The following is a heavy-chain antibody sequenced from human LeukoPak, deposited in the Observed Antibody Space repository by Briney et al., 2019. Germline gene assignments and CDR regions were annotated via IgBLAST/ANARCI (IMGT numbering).Heavy chain of an antibody. V-gene: IGHV1-8*02. D-gene: IGHD5-12*01. CDR2: MNPNSGNT. J-gene: IGHJ6*03. CDR3: ARVSGYDFYYYYYYMDV. Sequence: GASVKVSCKASGYTFTIYDINWVRQATGQGLEWMGWMNPNSGNTGYAQKFQGRVTMTRNTSISTAYMELSSLRSEDTAVYYCARVSGYDFYYYYYYMDVWGKGTTVTISS. CDR1: GYTFTIYD.